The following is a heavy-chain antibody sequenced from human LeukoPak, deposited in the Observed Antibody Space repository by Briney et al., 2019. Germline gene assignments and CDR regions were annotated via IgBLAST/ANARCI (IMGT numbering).Heavy chain of an antibody. V-gene: IGHV1-2*02. CDR2: INPNSGGT. CDR1: GYTFTGYY. D-gene: IGHD1-14*01. CDR3: ARQTEFDAFDI. J-gene: IGHJ3*02. Sequence: ASVKVSCKASGYTFTGYYMHWVRQAPGQGLVWMGWINPNSGGTNYAQKFQGRVTMTRDTSLSTAYMELSRLRSDDTAVYYCARQTEFDAFDIWGQGTMVTVSS.